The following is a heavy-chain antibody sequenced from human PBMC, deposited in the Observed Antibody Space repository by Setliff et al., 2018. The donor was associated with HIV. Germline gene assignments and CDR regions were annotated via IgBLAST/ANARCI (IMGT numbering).Heavy chain of an antibody. D-gene: IGHD3-3*01. V-gene: IGHV1-2*02. J-gene: IGHJ4*02. CDR2: INVNNDAT. Sequence: VASVKVSCKASGYTFTSHYIHWVRQAPGQGLEWMGWINVNNDATNYAQKFQGRVSMTRDTSISTAYMELRSLTSDDTAVYYCARNIDMHYDFWSAYDYWGQGALVTVSS. CDR1: GYTFTSHY. CDR3: ARNIDMHYDFWSAYDY.